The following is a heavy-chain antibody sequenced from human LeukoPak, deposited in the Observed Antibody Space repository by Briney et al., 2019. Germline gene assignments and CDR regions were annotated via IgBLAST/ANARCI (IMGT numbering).Heavy chain of an antibody. D-gene: IGHD2-15*01. CDR3: ARKELGGYCSGGSCLGSFDY. CDR1: GNTFTDYY. CDR2: INPNSGGT. J-gene: IGHJ4*02. V-gene: IGHV1-2*02. Sequence: ASVKVSCKASGNTFTDYYMHWVRQAPGQGLEWMGWINPNSGGTNYAQNFQGRVTMTRDTSISTAYMELSRLRSDDTAVYYCARKELGGYCSGGSCLGSFDYWGQGTLVTVSS.